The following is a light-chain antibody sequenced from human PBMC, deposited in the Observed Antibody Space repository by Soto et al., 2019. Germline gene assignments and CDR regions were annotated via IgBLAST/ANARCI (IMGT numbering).Light chain of an antibody. CDR1: QSVNSR. CDR2: GAS. V-gene: IGKV3-15*01. Sequence: EIVMTQSPATLPVSPGERATFSCRASQSVNSRLAWYQQNPGQAPRLLIYGASTSATGVPARFSGSGSVTEFTLTINSLQSEDVAVYYCQQYDNWPLTFGGGTKVEIK. J-gene: IGKJ4*01. CDR3: QQYDNWPLT.